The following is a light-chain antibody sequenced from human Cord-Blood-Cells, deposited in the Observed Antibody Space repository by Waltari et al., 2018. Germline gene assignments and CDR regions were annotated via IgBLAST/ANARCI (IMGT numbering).Light chain of an antibody. CDR3: SSYTSSSTPV. J-gene: IGLJ2*01. CDR1: SSDVGGYNY. V-gene: IGLV2-14*01. CDR2: DVS. Sequence: QSALTQPASVSGSPGQSITISCTGTSSDVGGYNYVSWYQQHPGKAPKLMIYDVSKRPSGVSNRFSGSTTGNTASLTSAGLQAEDEADYYCSSYTSSSTPVCGGGTKLTVL.